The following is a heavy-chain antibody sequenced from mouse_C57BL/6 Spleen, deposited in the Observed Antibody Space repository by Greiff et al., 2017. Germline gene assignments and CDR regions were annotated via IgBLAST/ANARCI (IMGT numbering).Heavy chain of an antibody. J-gene: IGHJ4*01. CDR3: TTWGDYAMDY. V-gene: IGHV14-4*01. CDR1: GFNIKDDY. Sequence: EVQLQESGAELVRPGASVKLSCTASGFNIKDDYMHWVKQRPEQGLEWIGWIDPESGDTEYASKFQGKATITADTASNPAYLQLSSLTSEDTAVYYCTTWGDYAMDYWGQGTSVTVSS. CDR2: IDPESGDT.